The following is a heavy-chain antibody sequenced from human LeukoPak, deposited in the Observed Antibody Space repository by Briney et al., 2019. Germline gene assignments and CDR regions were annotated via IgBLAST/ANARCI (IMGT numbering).Heavy chain of an antibody. CDR3: ARDQGLGDYGTLDV. CDR1: GGTFSSYA. J-gene: IGHJ6*02. V-gene: IGHV1-69*13. CDR2: IIPIFGTA. D-gene: IGHD4-17*01. Sequence: ASVKVSCTASGGTFSSYAISWVRQAPGQGLEWMGGIIPIFGTANYAQKFQGRVTITADESTSTAYMELSSLRSEDTAVYYCARDQGLGDYGTLDVWGQGTTVTVSS.